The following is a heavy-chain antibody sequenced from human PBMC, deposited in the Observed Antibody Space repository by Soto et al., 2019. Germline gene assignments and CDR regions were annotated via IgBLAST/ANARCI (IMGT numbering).Heavy chain of an antibody. CDR1: GYTFTGYY. J-gene: IGHJ4*02. V-gene: IGHV1-2*02. CDR3: ARGYSLGYSYGYVYY. D-gene: IGHD5-18*01. Sequence: ASVKVSCKASGYTFTGYYMHWVRQAPGQGLEWMGWINPNSGGTDYAQKFQGRVTMTRDTSISTAYMELSRLGSDDTAVYYCARGYSLGYSYGYVYYWGQGTLVTVSS. CDR2: INPNSGGT.